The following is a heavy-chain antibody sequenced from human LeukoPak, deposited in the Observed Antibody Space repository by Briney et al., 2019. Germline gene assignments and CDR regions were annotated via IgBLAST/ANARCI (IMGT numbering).Heavy chain of an antibody. J-gene: IGHJ4*02. CDR2: ISSNGGST. V-gene: IGHV3-64*01. Sequence: GGSLRLSCAASGLTVSSNYMSWVRQAPGKGLEYVSAISSNGGSTYYASSVKGRFTISRDNSKNTLYLQMGSLRTEDMAVYYCARVAARVSLDYWGQGTLVTVSS. CDR1: GLTVSSNY. CDR3: ARVAARVSLDY. D-gene: IGHD2-15*01.